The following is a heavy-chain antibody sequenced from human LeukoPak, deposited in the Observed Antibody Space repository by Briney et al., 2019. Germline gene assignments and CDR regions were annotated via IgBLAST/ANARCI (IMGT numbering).Heavy chain of an antibody. D-gene: IGHD4-11*01. CDR1: GFTFSSYA. CDR2: ISGSGGST. CDR3: AKVRGGHDYSNYVPYFDY. Sequence: GGSLRLSCAASGFTFSSYAMSWVRQAPGKGLEWVSAISGSGGSTYYADSVKGRFTISRDNSKSTLYLQMNSLRAEDTAVYYCAKVRGGHDYSNYVPYFDYWGQGTLVTVSS. J-gene: IGHJ4*02. V-gene: IGHV3-23*01.